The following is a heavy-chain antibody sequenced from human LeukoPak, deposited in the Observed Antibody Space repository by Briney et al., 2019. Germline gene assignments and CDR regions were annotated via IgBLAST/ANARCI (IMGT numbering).Heavy chain of an antibody. CDR2: ISATGRRT. V-gene: IGHV3-23*01. J-gene: IGHJ4*02. D-gene: IGHD5-18*01. CDR1: GVTFSRYA. Sequence: GGSLRLSCVASGVTFSRYAINWVRQAPGRGLEWVSAISATGRRTDYAGSVKGRFSISRDNSKNTLYLQMHSLRAEDTAVYYCAINLRGGYNYGHGDYCGQGTLVTVSS. CDR3: AINLRGGYNYGHGDY.